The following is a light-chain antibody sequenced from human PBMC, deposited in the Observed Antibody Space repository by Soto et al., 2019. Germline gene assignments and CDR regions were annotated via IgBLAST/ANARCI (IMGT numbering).Light chain of an antibody. CDR3: QQYNNWPYT. V-gene: IGKV3-15*01. CDR2: GAS. J-gene: IGKJ2*01. Sequence: IVLKQSPGALSLSPGERATLSCRASQSVSSSYLAWYQQKPGQSPRLLIYGASIRATAVPARFSGGAYGTESTLAISSLQSEDFAVYYCQQYNNWPYTFGQGPRW. CDR1: QSVSSSY.